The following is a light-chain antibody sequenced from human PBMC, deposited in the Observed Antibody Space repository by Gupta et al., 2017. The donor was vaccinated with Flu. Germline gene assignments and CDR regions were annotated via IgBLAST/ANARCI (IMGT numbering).Light chain of an antibody. CDR3: KQALQTPHT. J-gene: IGKJ4*01. Sequence: VTPGEPASISCTSNPSLLLSNGFTYLNWYLQKPGQSPQVLVYLGSRRAPGVPGRFSGSGSGTDYTLKISRVEADDVGVYYCKQALQTPHTFGGGTRVEIK. V-gene: IGKV2-28*01. CDR1: PSLLLSNGFTY. CDR2: LGS.